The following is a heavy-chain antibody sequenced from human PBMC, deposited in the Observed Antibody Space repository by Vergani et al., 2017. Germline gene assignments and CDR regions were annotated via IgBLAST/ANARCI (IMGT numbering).Heavy chain of an antibody. CDR1: GCTFSSYA. J-gene: IGHJ4*02. V-gene: IGHV3-23*01. CDR2: ISGSGGST. CDR3: ARDSGSRVYHYLDY. D-gene: IGHD6-13*01. Sequence: EVQLLESGGGLVQPGGSLRLSCAASGCTFSSYAMSWVRQAPGKGLEWVSAISGSGGSTYYADSVKGRFTISRDNSKNTLYLQMNSLRAEDTAVYYCARDSGSRVYHYLDYWGQGTLVTVSS.